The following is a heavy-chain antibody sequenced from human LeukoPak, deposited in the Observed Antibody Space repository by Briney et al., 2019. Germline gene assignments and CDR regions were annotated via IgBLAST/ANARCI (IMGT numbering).Heavy chain of an antibody. V-gene: IGHV3-49*04. D-gene: IGHD3-10*01. CDR1: GFTFGDYA. CDR2: IRSKAYGGTT. Sequence: GGSLRLSCTASGFTFGDYAMTWVRQAPGKGLEWVGFIRSKAYGGTTEYAASVKGRFTISRDDSKSIAYLQMNSLKTEDTAVYYCTRVGSGSYTLVSAFDYWGQGTLVTVSS. J-gene: IGHJ4*02. CDR3: TRVGSGSYTLVSAFDY.